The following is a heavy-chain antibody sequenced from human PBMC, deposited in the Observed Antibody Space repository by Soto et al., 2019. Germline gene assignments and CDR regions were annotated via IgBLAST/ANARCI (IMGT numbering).Heavy chain of an antibody. J-gene: IGHJ5*02. Sequence: GGSLRLSCAASGFTFSSYSMNWVRQAPGKGLEWVSYISSSSSTIYYADSVKGRFTISRDNAKNSQYLQMNSLRAEDTAVYYCARELEDLWFGELLSEINWFDPWGQGTLVTVSS. V-gene: IGHV3-48*01. CDR3: ARELEDLWFGELLSEINWFDP. CDR2: ISSSSSTI. CDR1: GFTFSSYS. D-gene: IGHD3-10*01.